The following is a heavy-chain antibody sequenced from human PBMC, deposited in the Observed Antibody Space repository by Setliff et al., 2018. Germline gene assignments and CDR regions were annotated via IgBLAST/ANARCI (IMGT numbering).Heavy chain of an antibody. CDR3: TRSPYQLLYFYYYYYMDV. D-gene: IGHD2-2*02. CDR2: IRSKAYGGTT. J-gene: IGHJ6*03. CDR1: GFTFGDYA. Sequence: QPGGSLRLSCTASGFTFGDYAMSWVRQAPGKGLEWVGFIRSKAYGGTTEYAASVKGRFTISRDDSKSIAYLQMNSLKTEDTAVYYCTRSPYQLLYFYYYYYMDVWGKGTTVTVSS. V-gene: IGHV3-49*04.